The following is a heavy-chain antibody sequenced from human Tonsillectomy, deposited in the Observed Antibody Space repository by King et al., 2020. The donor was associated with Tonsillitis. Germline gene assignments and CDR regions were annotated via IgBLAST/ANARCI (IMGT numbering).Heavy chain of an antibody. CDR1: GFSLSTSGVG. CDR3: AHSGVAVGSDYCLKDAFDI. J-gene: IGHJ3*02. Sequence: ITLKESGPTLVKPTQTLTLTCTFSGFSLSTSGVGVGWIRQPPGKALEWLALIYWDDDMRYSPSLKSRLTITKDTSKNQVVLPLTKMDPVDTATYYCAHSGVAVGSDYCLKDAFDIWGQGTMVTVSS. V-gene: IGHV2-5*02. D-gene: IGHD3-22*01. CDR2: IYWDDDM.